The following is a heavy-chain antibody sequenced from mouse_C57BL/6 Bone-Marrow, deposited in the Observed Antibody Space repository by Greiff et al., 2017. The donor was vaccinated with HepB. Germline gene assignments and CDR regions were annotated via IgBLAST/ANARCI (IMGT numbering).Heavy chain of an antibody. Sequence: VQLQQSGPELVKPGASVKISCKASGYTFTDYYMNWVKQSHGKSLEWIGDINPNNGGTGYNQKFKGKATLTVDKSSSTAYMELRSLTSEDSAVYYCAREGIYDGYYDAMDYWGQGTSVTVSS. CDR2: INPNNGGT. J-gene: IGHJ4*01. CDR3: AREGIYDGYYDAMDY. D-gene: IGHD2-3*01. V-gene: IGHV1-26*01. CDR1: GYTFTDYY.